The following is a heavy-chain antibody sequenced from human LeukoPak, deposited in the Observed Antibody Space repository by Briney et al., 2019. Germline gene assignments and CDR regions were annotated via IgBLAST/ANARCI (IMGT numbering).Heavy chain of an antibody. J-gene: IGHJ6*03. V-gene: IGHV3-30*18. Sequence: GGSLRLSCEASGIIFSNYGFHWVRQAPGKGLDWVAFNSYDGSDNYYADSVKGRFLISRDNSKSTVHLQMNSLRAEDTAVYYCAKADGGQWPSSYYYYYMDVWGKGTTVTVSS. CDR1: GIIFSNYG. D-gene: IGHD6-19*01. CDR3: AKADGGQWPSSYYYYYMDV. CDR2: NSYDGSDN.